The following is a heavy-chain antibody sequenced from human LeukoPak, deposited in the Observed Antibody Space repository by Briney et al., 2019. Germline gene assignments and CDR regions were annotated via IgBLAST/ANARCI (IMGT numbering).Heavy chain of an antibody. J-gene: IGHJ3*02. V-gene: IGHV4-39*01. CDR2: INYSGST. CDR3: ARPRGDAFDI. Sequence: PSETLSLTCTVSGGSISSSSYYWDWIRQPPGKGLQWLGSINYSGSTHYNPSLESRVTISVDTSKNQFSLKLSSVTAADTAVYYCARPRGDAFDIWGQGTMVTVSS. CDR1: GGSISSSSYY. D-gene: IGHD3-16*01.